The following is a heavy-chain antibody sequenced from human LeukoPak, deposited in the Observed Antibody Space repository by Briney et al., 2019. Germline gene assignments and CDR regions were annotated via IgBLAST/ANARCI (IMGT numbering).Heavy chain of an antibody. D-gene: IGHD6-6*01. CDR1: GFTSSSYA. CDR3: ARDDESSSFDY. CDR2: ISSNGGST. Sequence: GGSLRLSCAASGFTSSSYAMHWVRQAPGKGLEYVSAISSNGGSTYYANSVKGRFTISRDNSKNTLYLQMGSLRAEDMAVYYCARDDESSSFDYWGQGTLVTVSS. J-gene: IGHJ4*02. V-gene: IGHV3-64*01.